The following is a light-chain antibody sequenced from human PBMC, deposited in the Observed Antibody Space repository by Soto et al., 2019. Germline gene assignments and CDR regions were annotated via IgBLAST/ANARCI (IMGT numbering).Light chain of an antibody. CDR1: QSVGSF. Sequence: EIVLTQSAATLSLSPGERATLSCMSSQSVGSFLAWYQQKPGQAPRLLIYDTSIRATGIPARFSGSGSGTDFTRTISSLEPEDFAVYYCQQRNSWPPTFTFGQGTRLEI. CDR2: DTS. CDR3: QQRNSWPPTFT. J-gene: IGKJ5*01. V-gene: IGKV3-11*01.